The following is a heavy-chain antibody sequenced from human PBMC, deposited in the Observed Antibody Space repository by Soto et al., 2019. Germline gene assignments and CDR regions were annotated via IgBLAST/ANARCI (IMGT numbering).Heavy chain of an antibody. D-gene: IGHD3-10*01. Sequence: PSETLSLTCAFSSGSISSSNWWSWVRQPPGKGLEWIGEIYHSGSTNYNPSLKSRVTISVDKSKNQFSLKLSSVTAADTAVYYCASDHLWFGESCWFDPWGQGTLVTVSS. CDR1: SGSISSSNW. CDR2: IYHSGST. J-gene: IGHJ5*02. V-gene: IGHV4-4*02. CDR3: ASDHLWFGESCWFDP.